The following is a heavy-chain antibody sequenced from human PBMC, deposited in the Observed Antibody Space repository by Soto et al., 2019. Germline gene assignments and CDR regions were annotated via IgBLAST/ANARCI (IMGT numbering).Heavy chain of an antibody. J-gene: IGHJ4*02. CDR1: GFTFSSYA. CDR3: AKDRRRSSSLYYFDY. D-gene: IGHD6-6*01. Sequence: GGSLRLSCAASGFTFSSYAMSWVRQAPGKGLEWVSAISGSGGSTYYADSVKGRFTISRDNSKNTLYLQMDSLRAEDTAVYYCAKDRRRSSSLYYFDYWGQGTLVTVSS. CDR2: ISGSGGST. V-gene: IGHV3-23*01.